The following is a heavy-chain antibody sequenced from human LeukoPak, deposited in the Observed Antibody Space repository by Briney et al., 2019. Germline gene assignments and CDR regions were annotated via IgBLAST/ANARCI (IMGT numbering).Heavy chain of an antibody. V-gene: IGHV1-2*04. CDR2: INPNSGGT. CDR3: ARAKPTPTAPIDY. CDR1: GYTFTGYY. J-gene: IGHJ4*02. Sequence: ASVKVSCKASGYTFTGYYMHWVRQAPGQGLEWMGWINPNSGGTNYAQKFQGWVTMTRDTSISTAYMELSRLRSDDTAVYYCARAKPTPTAPIDYWGQGTLVTVSS.